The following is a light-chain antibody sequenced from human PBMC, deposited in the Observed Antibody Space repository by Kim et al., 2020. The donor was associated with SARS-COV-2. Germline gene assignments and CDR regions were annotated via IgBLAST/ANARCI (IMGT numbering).Light chain of an antibody. J-gene: IGKJ1*01. CDR3: QQYSSYVT. CDR2: KAS. Sequence: DIQMTQSPSTLSAAVGDRVTITCRDSQTINSWLAWYQQKPGRAPKLLIYKASTLESGVPSRFSGSESGTEFTLTISSLQPDDFATYWCQQYSSYVTFGQGAKVDIK. CDR1: QTINSW. V-gene: IGKV1-5*03.